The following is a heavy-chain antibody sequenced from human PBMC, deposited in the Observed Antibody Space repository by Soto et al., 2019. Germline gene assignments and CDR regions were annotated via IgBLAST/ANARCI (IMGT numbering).Heavy chain of an antibody. J-gene: IGHJ4*02. V-gene: IGHV1-46*01. Sequence: ASVKVSCKASGYTFANYHMHWVRQAPGQGFEWMGVINPSSGSTTYAQKFQGRVTMTSDTSTSTVYMQLSSLRSDDTAVYYCARPIGVSGYPLFDYWGQGNLFTVSX. D-gene: IGHD3-3*01. CDR2: INPSSGST. CDR1: GYTFANYH. CDR3: ARPIGVSGYPLFDY.